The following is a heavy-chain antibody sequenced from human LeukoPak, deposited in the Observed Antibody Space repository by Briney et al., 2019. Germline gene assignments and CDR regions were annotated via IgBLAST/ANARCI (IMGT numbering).Heavy chain of an antibody. CDR1: GYSFTRYW. Sequence: GESLKISCKGVGYSFTRYWIGWVRQMPGKGLQHIGVIDPDDADARHTPAFQGLVSISVDKSIDTAYLHINSLPSSDTAIYYCARRVNGWTLGYFDLWGRGSPVTVSS. D-gene: IGHD6-19*01. J-gene: IGHJ2*01. V-gene: IGHV5-51*01. CDR2: IDPDDADA. CDR3: ARRVNGWTLGYFDL.